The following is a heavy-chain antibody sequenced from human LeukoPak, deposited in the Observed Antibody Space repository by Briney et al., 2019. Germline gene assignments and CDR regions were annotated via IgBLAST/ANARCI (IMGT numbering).Heavy chain of an antibody. CDR2: IYPGDSDT. CDR3: ARLGIAAAGTGDGMDV. D-gene: IGHD6-13*01. J-gene: IGHJ6*02. Sequence: GESLKISCKGSEYSFTSYWIGWVRQMPGKGLEWMGIIYPGDSDTRYSPSFQGQVTISADKSISTAYLQWSSLKASDTAMYYCARLGIAAAGTGDGMDVWGQGTTVTVSS. CDR1: EYSFTSYW. V-gene: IGHV5-51*01.